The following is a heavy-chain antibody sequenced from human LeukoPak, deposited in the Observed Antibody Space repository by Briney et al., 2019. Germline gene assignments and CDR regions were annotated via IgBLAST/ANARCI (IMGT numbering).Heavy chain of an antibody. CDR3: AKGGIKAPDY. CDR2: IHSDGSST. Sequence: PGGSLRLSCAASGFTFSNYWMHWVRQAPGKGLVWVSRIHSDGSSTTYADSVKGRFTISRDNAKNTLYLQMNSLRAEDTAVYYCAKGGIKAPDYWGQGTLITVSP. D-gene: IGHD3-16*01. CDR1: GFTFSNYW. V-gene: IGHV3-74*01. J-gene: IGHJ4*02.